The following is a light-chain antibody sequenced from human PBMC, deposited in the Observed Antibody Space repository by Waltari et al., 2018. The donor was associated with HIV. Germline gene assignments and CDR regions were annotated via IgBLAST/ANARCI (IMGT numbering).Light chain of an antibody. Sequence: QSALSQPASVSGTPGQSITISCRGTKGDIGPRNYVSWYQQMPGKSPKLLISEVSSRASDISARFSDSKSGNTASLTISGLQIEDEANYYCSSETTIDGTVIFGGGTTVTVL. J-gene: IGLJ2*01. CDR3: SSETTIDGTVI. CDR2: EVS. V-gene: IGLV2-14*01. CDR1: KGDIGPRNY.